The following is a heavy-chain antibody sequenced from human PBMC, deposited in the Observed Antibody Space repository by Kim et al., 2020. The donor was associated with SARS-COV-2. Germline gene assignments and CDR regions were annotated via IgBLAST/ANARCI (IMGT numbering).Heavy chain of an antibody. J-gene: IGHJ5*02. CDR3: ARATYYYGSGSSP. CDR1: GGSISSSSYY. CDR2: IYYSGST. D-gene: IGHD3-10*01. V-gene: IGHV4-39*01. Sequence: SETLSLTCTVSGGSISSSSYYWGWISQPPGKGLEWIGSIYYSGSTYYNPSLKSRVTISVDTSKNQFSLKLSSVTAADTAVYYCARATYYYGSGSSPWGQGPLVPVSS.